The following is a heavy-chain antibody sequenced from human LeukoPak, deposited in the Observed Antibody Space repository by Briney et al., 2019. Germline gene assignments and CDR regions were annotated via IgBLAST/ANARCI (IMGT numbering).Heavy chain of an antibody. V-gene: IGHV4-34*01. CDR2: INHSGST. CDR3: ARGQTYYDILTGYYFDY. J-gene: IGHJ4*02. CDR1: GGSFSGYY. Sequence: SETLSLTCAVYGGSFSGYYWSWIRQPPGKGLEWIGEINHSGSTNYNPSLKSRVTISVDTSKNQFSLKLSSVTAADTAVYYCARGQTYYDILTGYYFDYWGQGTLVTVSS. D-gene: IGHD3-9*01.